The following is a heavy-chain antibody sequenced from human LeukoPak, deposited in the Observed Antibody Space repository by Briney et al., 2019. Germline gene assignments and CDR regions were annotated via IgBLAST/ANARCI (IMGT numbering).Heavy chain of an antibody. J-gene: IGHJ5*02. Sequence: PSETLSLTCTVSGGSISSSSYYWGWIRQPPGTGLEWIGSIYYSGSTNYNPSLKSRVTISVDTSKNQFSLKLSSVTAADTAVYYCARGAINSWYPRGWFDPWGQGTLVTVSS. D-gene: IGHD6-13*01. V-gene: IGHV4-39*07. CDR1: GGSISSSSYY. CDR2: IYYSGST. CDR3: ARGAINSWYPRGWFDP.